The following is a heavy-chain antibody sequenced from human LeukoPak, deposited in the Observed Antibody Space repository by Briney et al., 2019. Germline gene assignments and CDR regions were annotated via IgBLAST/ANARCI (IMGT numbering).Heavy chain of an antibody. CDR2: IYPGDSDT. V-gene: IGHV5-51*01. Sequence: GESLKISCKGSGYSFTNYWIGRVRQMPGKGLEWMGTIYPGDSDTRYSPSFQGQVTISADKSISTAYLQWSSLKASDTAIYYCARRVTGTTFPSWAFDIWGQGTMVTVSS. CDR1: GYSFTNYW. J-gene: IGHJ3*02. D-gene: IGHD1-7*01. CDR3: ARRVTGTTFPSWAFDI.